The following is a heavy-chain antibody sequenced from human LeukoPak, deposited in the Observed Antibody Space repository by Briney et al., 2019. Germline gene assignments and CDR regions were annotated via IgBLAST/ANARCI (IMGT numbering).Heavy chain of an antibody. J-gene: IGHJ4*02. Sequence: GGSLRLSCAASGFTFSSYGMHWVRQAPGKGLEWVAVIWYDGSNKYYADSVKGRFTISRDNSKNTLYLQMNSLGAEDTAVYYCASGNPNGDLLLDYWGQGTLVTVSS. V-gene: IGHV3-33*01. CDR3: ASGNPNGDLLLDY. D-gene: IGHD4-17*01. CDR1: GFTFSSYG. CDR2: IWYDGSNK.